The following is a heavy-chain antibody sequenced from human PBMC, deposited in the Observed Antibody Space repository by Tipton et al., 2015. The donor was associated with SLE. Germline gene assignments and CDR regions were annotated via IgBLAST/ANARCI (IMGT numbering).Heavy chain of an antibody. Sequence: TLSLTCAVYGGSFSGYYWSWIRQPPGKGLEWIGEINHSGSTNYNPSLKSRVTISVDTSKNQFSLKLSSVTAADTAVYYCARVRYSYGSDYWGQGTLVTVSS. CDR2: INHSGST. CDR3: ARVRYSYGSDY. J-gene: IGHJ4*02. CDR1: GGSFSGYY. V-gene: IGHV4-34*01. D-gene: IGHD5-18*01.